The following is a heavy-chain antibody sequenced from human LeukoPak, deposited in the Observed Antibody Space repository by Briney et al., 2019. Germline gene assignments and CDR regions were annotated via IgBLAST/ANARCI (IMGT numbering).Heavy chain of an antibody. Sequence: ASVKVSCKASGYTFTGYYMHWVRQATGQGLEWMGWINPNSGGTNYAQKFQGRVTMTRDTSISTAYMELSRLRSDDTAVYYCAREGKHIAAAGKTYNWFDPWGQGTLVTVSS. CDR2: INPNSGGT. V-gene: IGHV1-2*02. CDR1: GYTFTGYY. D-gene: IGHD6-13*01. CDR3: AREGKHIAAAGKTYNWFDP. J-gene: IGHJ5*02.